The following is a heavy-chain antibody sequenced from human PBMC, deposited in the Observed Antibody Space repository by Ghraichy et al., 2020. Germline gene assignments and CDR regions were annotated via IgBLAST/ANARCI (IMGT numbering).Heavy chain of an antibody. CDR1: GASISSTTHC. J-gene: IGHJ4*02. D-gene: IGHD2-2*01. Sequence: SETLSLTCTVSGASISSTTHCWDWIRQSPGKGREWIATIYYNGSTTYNASLKSRVTISLDTSKNQFSLRLSSVSATDTAIYYCARRPNYSSQDLYYFSYLGQRPLVTVSS. CDR2: IYYNGST. V-gene: IGHV4-39*01. CDR3: ARRPNYSSQDLYYFSY.